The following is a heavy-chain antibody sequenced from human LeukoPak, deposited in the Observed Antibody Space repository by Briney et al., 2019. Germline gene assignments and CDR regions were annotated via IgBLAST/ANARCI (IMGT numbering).Heavy chain of an antibody. CDR2: INSDGSST. CDR3: ARPARYCSSTSCYSLGYYYYYMDV. V-gene: IGHV3-74*01. D-gene: IGHD2-2*02. CDR1: GFTFSSYW. Sequence: GGSLRLSCAASGFTFSSYWMHWVRQAPGKGLVWVSRINSDGSSTSYADSVKGRFTISRDNAKNTLYLQMNSLRAEDTAVYYCARPARYCSSTSCYSLGYYYYYMDVWGKGTTVTVSS. J-gene: IGHJ6*03.